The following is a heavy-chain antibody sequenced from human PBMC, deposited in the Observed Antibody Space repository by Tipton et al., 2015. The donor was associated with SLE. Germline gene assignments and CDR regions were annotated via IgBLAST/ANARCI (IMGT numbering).Heavy chain of an antibody. D-gene: IGHD6-13*01. J-gene: IGHJ4*02. V-gene: IGHV4-39*01. CDR1: GGSISSSTYY. CDR2: IYYSGST. Sequence: TLSLTCTVSGGSISSSTYYWGWIRQPLGKGLEWIGNIYYSGSTYYNPSLKSRVTISVDTSKNQFSLKLSSVTAADTAVYYCARLWYSSSYWGQGTLVTVSS. CDR3: ARLWYSSSY.